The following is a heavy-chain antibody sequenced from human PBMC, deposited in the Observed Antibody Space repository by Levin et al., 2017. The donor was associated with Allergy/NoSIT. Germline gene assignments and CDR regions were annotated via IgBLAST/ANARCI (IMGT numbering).Heavy chain of an antibody. J-gene: IGHJ4*02. V-gene: IGHV3-48*01. Sequence: SCAASGFSFSSYTMNWVRQAPGKGLEWISYIHSSSSTVFYADSVKGRFTVSRDNAKNSLYLQMNSLRVEDTAVYYCASLFDFGANYWGQGTLVTVSS. CDR1: GFSFSSYT. CDR2: IHSSSSTV. D-gene: IGHD4-23*01. CDR3: ASLFDFGANY.